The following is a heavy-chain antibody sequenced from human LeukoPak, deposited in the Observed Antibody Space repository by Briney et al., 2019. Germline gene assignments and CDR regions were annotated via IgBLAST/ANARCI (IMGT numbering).Heavy chain of an antibody. CDR3: ARHRLADYGDYWYYLDN. J-gene: IGHJ4*02. V-gene: IGHV4-30-2*01. Sequence: PSQTLSLTCAVSGGSISSGGYSWSWIRQPPGKGLEWIGYIYHSGSTYYNPSLKSRVTISVDTSKNQLSLKLTSVTAADTAVYYCARHRLADYGDYWYYLDNWVQGTLVTVSS. CDR2: IYHSGST. CDR1: GGSISSGGYS. D-gene: IGHD4-17*01.